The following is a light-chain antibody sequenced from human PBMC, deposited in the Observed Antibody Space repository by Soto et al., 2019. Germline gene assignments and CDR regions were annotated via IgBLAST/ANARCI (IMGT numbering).Light chain of an antibody. V-gene: IGLV7-46*01. CDR1: TGAVTNGHY. CDR2: DTT. CDR3: LLSYNGPYV. J-gene: IGLJ1*01. Sequence: VVTQEPSLTVSTGGTVTLTCGSSTGAVTNGHYPYWFQQKPGQAPRTLIHDTTNRHSWTPARFSGSLLGGKAALTLSGAQPEDEAEYYCLLSYNGPYVFGTGTKVTVL.